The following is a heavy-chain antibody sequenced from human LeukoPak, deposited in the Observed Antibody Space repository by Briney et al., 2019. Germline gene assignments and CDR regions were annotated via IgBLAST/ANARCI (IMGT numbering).Heavy chain of an antibody. CDR1: GFTFSDYY. CDR3: ARVPIPVGATTSSYYYYMDV. Sequence: GGSLRLSCAASGFTFSDYYMSWIRQAPGKGLEWVSYISSSGSTIYYADSVKGRFTISRDNAKNSLYLQMNSLRAEDTAVYYCARVPIPVGATTSSYYYYMDVWGKGTTVTVSS. D-gene: IGHD1-26*01. V-gene: IGHV3-11*04. CDR2: ISSSGSTI. J-gene: IGHJ6*03.